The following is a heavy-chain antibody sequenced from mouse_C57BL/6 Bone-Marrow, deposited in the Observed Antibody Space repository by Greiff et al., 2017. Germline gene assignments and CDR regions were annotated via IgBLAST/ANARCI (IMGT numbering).Heavy chain of an antibody. Sequence: VQLQQPGAELVKPGASMKLSCKASGYTFTSYWMHWVKQRPGQGLEWIGMIHPNSGSTNYNEKFKSKATLTVDKSSSTAYMQLSSLTSEDSAVYYCANYYGSRGGNYWGQGTTLTVSS. D-gene: IGHD1-1*01. CDR3: ANYYGSRGGNY. CDR1: GYTFTSYW. J-gene: IGHJ2*01. CDR2: IHPNSGST. V-gene: IGHV1-64*01.